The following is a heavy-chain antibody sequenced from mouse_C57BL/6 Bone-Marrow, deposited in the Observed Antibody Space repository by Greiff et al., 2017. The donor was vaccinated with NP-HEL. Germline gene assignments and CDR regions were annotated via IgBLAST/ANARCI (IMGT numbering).Heavy chain of an antibody. J-gene: IGHJ3*01. CDR3: TRHYGSSYRFAY. CDR1: GYTFTSYW. D-gene: IGHD1-1*01. CDR2: IYPGNSDT. Sequence: EVQLQQSGTVLARPGASVKMSCKTSGYTFTSYWMHWVKQRPGQGLEWIGAIYPGNSDTSYNQKFKGKAKLTAVTSASTAYMELSSLTNEDSAVYYCTRHYGSSYRFAYWGQGTLVTVSA. V-gene: IGHV1-5*01.